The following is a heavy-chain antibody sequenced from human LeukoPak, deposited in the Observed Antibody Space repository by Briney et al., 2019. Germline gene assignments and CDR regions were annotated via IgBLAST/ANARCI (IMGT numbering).Heavy chain of an antibody. CDR2: INPNSGGT. J-gene: IGHJ4*02. V-gene: IGHV1-2*02. Sequence: ASVKVSCKASGYTFTGYYMHWVRQAPGQGLEWMGWINPNSGGTNYAQKFQGRVTMTRDASISTAYMELSRLRSDDTAVYYCARGPGYSSSRPTGYWGQGTLVTVSS. CDR3: ARGPGYSSSRPTGY. D-gene: IGHD6-13*01. CDR1: GYTFTGYY.